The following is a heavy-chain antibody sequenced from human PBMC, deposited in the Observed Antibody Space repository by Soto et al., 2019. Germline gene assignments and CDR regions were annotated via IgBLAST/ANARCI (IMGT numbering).Heavy chain of an antibody. J-gene: IGHJ6*02. CDR1: GGSISSDGNY. CDR3: ARARMVRGIIYYYGMDV. Sequence: QVQLQESGPGLVKSSQTLSLTCTVSGGSISSDGNYWSWIRQHPGKGLEWIGYIYYSGSTNYNPSLKSRDTIAVDTSKNQFSLTLNSVTAADTAVYYCARARMVRGIIYYYGMDVWGQGTTVTVSS. D-gene: IGHD3-10*01. CDR2: IYYSGST. V-gene: IGHV4-31*03.